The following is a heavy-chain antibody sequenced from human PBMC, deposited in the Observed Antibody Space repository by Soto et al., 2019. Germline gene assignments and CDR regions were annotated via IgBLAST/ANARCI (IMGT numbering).Heavy chain of an antibody. CDR3: ARSRTGTTYGGMDV. CDR1: GFTSGYYA. J-gene: IGHJ6*02. V-gene: IGHV3-66*01. Sequence: GGSLRLSCTGSGFTSGYYAMTWFRQAPGKGLEWVSVIHSGGDTHYADSVRGRFTISRDNSKNTLYLQMNSLRAEDTAVYYCARSRTGTTYGGMDVWGQGTTVTVSS. D-gene: IGHD1-7*01. CDR2: IHSGGDT.